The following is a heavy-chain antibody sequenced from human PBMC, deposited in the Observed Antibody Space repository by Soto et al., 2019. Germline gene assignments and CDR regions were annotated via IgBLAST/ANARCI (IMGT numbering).Heavy chain of an antibody. CDR2: INPNSGGT. D-gene: IGHD6-13*01. CDR3: ASSIAAAGTPYYYYYYGMDV. Sequence: ASVKVSCKTSGYTFTGYYMHWVRQAPGQGLEWMGWINPNSGGTNYAQKFQGWVTMTRDTSISTAYMELSRLRSDDTAVYYCASSIAAAGTPYYYYYYGMDVWGQGTTVTVSS. V-gene: IGHV1-2*04. CDR1: GYTFTGYY. J-gene: IGHJ6*02.